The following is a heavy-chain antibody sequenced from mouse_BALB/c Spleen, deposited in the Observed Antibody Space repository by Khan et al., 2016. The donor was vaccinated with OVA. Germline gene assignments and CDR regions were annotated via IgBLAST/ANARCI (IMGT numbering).Heavy chain of an antibody. CDR1: GYSITSGYG. CDR2: ISYSGTT. D-gene: IGHD1-2*01. CDR3: ARTARIKY. J-gene: IGHJ2*01. V-gene: IGHV3-2*02. Sequence: VQLKEPGPGLVKPSQSLSLTCTVTGYSITSGYGWNWIRQFPGNKLEWMGYISYSGTTNYNPSLKSRISITRDTSKNQFFLQLKAVATEDTATYYCARTARIKYWGQGTTLTVSS.